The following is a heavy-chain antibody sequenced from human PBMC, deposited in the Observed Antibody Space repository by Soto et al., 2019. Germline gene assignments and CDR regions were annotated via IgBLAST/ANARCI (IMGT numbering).Heavy chain of an antibody. J-gene: IGHJ4*02. CDR3: ARESSYCSGGSCYPDY. CDR1: GGTFSSYT. D-gene: IGHD2-15*01. Sequence: QVQLVQSGAEVKKPGSSVKVSRKASGGTFSSYTISWVRQAPGQGLEWMGRIIPILGIANYAQKFQGRVTITADKSTSTAYMELSSLRSEDTAVYYCARESSYCSGGSCYPDYWGQGTLVTVSS. V-gene: IGHV1-69*08. CDR2: IIPILGIA.